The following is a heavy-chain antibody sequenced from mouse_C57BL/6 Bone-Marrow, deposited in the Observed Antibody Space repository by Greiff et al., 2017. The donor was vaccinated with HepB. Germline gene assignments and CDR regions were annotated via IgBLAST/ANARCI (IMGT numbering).Heavy chain of an antibody. CDR3: VRSRVLRSAWFAY. V-gene: IGHV1-42*01. D-gene: IGHD1-1*01. CDR1: GYSFTGNY. CDR2: INPSTGVT. J-gene: IGHJ3*01. Sequence: VQLKEPGPELVKPGAPVKISCKALGYSFTGNYMTWVRQSPDKSLEWIGEINPSTGVTTYNQKFKAKATLTVDKSSSTAYMQLKSLTSEDSAVYYCVRSRVLRSAWFAYWGRGNLVTVTA.